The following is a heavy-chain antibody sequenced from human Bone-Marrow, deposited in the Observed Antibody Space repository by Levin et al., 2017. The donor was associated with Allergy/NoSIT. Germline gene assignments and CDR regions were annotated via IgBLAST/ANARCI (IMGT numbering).Heavy chain of an antibody. V-gene: IGHV3-30-3*01. D-gene: IGHD2-15*01. Sequence: GGSLRLSCAASGFIFSSYAIHWVRQAPGKGLEWVAVISYDGSNKYYADSVKGRFTISRDNSRNTLDLQMNSLRAEDTAVYYCARGGYCIGGSCRYYYYGMDVWGQGTTVTVSS. CDR2: ISYDGSNK. CDR3: ARGGYCIGGSCRYYYYGMDV. CDR1: GFIFSSYA. J-gene: IGHJ6*02.